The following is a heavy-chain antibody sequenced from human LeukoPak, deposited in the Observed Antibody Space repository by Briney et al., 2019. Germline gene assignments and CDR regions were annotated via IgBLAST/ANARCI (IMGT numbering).Heavy chain of an antibody. CDR1: GFTFSSYS. CDR2: ISSGSYYI. Sequence: GGSLRLSRAASGFTFSSYSMNWVRQVPGKGLEWVSLISSGSYYIYYAGSVKGRFTISRDNAKNSLYLQMNSLRAEDTAVYYCARGAQIVVSPAEQARPGPSGVDYWGQGTLLTVSS. D-gene: IGHD2-2*01. V-gene: IGHV3-21*01. J-gene: IGHJ4*02. CDR3: ARGAQIVVSPAEQARPGPSGVDY.